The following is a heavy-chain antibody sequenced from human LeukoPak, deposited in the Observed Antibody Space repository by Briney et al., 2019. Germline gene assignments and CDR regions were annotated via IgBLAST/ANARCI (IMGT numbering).Heavy chain of an antibody. CDR1: GGSVSSGGYH. J-gene: IGHJ4*02. V-gene: IGHV4-61*03. CDR2: IYHSGSA. D-gene: IGHD5-12*01. CDR3: ARRGYSGNEEFDY. Sequence: PSETLSLTCSVSGGSVSSGGYHWSWIRQPPGKGLEWIGYIYHSGSANYNPSLKSRVTISVDTSKNHFSLNLSSVTAADTAMYYCARRGYSGNEEFDYWGQGTLVTVSS.